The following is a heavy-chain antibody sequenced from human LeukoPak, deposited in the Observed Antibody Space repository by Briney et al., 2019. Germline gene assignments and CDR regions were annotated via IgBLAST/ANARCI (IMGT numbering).Heavy chain of an antibody. V-gene: IGHV3-48*01. Sequence: GSLRLSCAASGFTFSSYSMNWVRQAPGKGLEWVSYISSSSSTIYYADSVKGRFAISRDNAKNPLYLQMNSLRAEDTAVYYCARRYFDYWGQGTLVTVSS. CDR2: ISSSSSTI. CDR1: GFTFSSYS. J-gene: IGHJ4*02. CDR3: ARRYFDY.